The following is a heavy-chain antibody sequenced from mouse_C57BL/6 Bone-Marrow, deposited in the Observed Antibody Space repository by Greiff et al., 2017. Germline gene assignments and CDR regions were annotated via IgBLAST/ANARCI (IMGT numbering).Heavy chain of an antibody. CDR3: ARCPDGYDVPYAMDY. J-gene: IGHJ4*01. D-gene: IGHD2-2*01. CDR2: IRNKANGYTT. CDR1: GFTFTDYY. V-gene: IGHV7-3*01. Sequence: DVHLVESGGGLVQPGGSLSLSCAASGFTFTDYYMSWVRQPPGKALEWLGFIRNKANGYTTEYSASVKGRFTISRDNSKSILYLQMNALRAEDSATYYCARCPDGYDVPYAMDYWGQGTSVTVSS.